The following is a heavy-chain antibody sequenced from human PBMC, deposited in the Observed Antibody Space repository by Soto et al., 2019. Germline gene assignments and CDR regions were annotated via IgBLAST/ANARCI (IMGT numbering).Heavy chain of an antibody. J-gene: IGHJ4*02. CDR2: IYYSGST. Sequence: QKPLQESGPGLVKPSETLSLTCTVSGGSISSGSFYWGWIRQPPGKGLEWIGNIYYSGSTYYNPSLKSRVTISVDTSKNQFSLRLTSATAADTAVYYCARVMIRSRFDLWGQGTLVTVSS. V-gene: IGHV4-39*01. CDR3: ARVMIRSRFDL. CDR1: GGSISSGSFY. D-gene: IGHD3-22*01.